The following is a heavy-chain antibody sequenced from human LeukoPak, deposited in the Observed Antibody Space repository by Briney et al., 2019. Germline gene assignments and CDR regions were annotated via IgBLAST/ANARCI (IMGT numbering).Heavy chain of an antibody. Sequence: GASVKVSCKASGGTFSSYAISWVRQAPGQGLEWMGWINPNSGGTNYAQKFQGWVTMTRDTSISTAYMELSRLRSDDTAVYYCARGRGYSYGLDYWGQGTLVTVSS. D-gene: IGHD5-18*01. CDR1: GGTFSSYA. CDR2: INPNSGGT. CDR3: ARGRGYSYGLDY. J-gene: IGHJ4*02. V-gene: IGHV1-2*04.